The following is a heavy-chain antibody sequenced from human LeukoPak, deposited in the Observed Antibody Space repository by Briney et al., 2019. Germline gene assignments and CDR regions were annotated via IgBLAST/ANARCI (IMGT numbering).Heavy chain of an antibody. D-gene: IGHD3-3*01. Sequence: GGSLRLSCAASGFTFSSYAMSWVRQAPGKWLEWVSAISGSGGSTYYADSVKGRFTISRDNSKNTLYLQMNSLRAEDTAVYYCATSTYYDFWSGYDPDALDIWGQGTMVTVSS. J-gene: IGHJ3*02. CDR2: ISGSGGST. CDR3: ATSTYYDFWSGYDPDALDI. V-gene: IGHV3-23*01. CDR1: GFTFSSYA.